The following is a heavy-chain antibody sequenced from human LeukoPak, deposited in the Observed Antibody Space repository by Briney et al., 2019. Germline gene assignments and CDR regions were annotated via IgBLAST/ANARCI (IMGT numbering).Heavy chain of an antibody. CDR3: ARSGWTRAETHWYFDL. D-gene: IGHD3/OR15-3a*01. CDR1: GGSISSGGYY. V-gene: IGHV4-31*03. CDR2: FYYSRST. Sequence: SETLSLTCTVSGGSISSGGYYWSWIRQHPGKGLEWIGYFYYSRSTDYNPSLKSRVTISVDTSKNQFSLKLSSVTAADTAIYYCARSGWTRAETHWYFDLWGRGTLVTVSS. J-gene: IGHJ2*01.